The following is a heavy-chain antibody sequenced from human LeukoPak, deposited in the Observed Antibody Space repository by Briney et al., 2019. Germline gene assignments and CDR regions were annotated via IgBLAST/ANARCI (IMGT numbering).Heavy chain of an antibody. D-gene: IGHD2-15*01. CDR1: GGSISSHY. Sequence: SETLSLTCTVSGGSISSHYWTWIRQAPVKGLEWIGDISNSGSTSYNPSLKSRVTISIDTSKNQFSLQLSSVTAADTAVYYCGRDALVGYFSYYYMDVWGKGTTVTVSS. J-gene: IGHJ6*03. V-gene: IGHV4-59*11. CDR3: GRDALVGYFSYYYMDV. CDR2: ISNSGST.